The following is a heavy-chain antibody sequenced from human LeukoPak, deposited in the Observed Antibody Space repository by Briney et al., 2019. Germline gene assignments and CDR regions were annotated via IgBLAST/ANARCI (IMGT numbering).Heavy chain of an antibody. D-gene: IGHD6-19*01. CDR3: APGRIIAVASPDFDY. CDR1: GYTFTSYA. J-gene: IGHJ4*02. V-gene: IGHV7-4-1*02. CDR2: INTNTGNP. Sequence: GASVKVSCKASGYTFTSYAMNWVRQAPGQGLEWMGWINTNTGNPTYAQGFTGRFVFSLDTSVSTAYLQISSLKAEDTAVYYCAPGRIIAVASPDFDYWGQGTLVTVSS.